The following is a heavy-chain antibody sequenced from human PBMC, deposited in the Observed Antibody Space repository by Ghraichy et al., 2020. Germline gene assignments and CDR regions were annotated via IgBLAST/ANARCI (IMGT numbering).Heavy chain of an antibody. J-gene: IGHJ4*02. CDR2: IYNDGST. CDR3: ASGYYNTGGFCLNF. V-gene: IGHV3-66*01. Sequence: GGSLRLSCAASGFTVSSNYMSWVRQAPGKWLEWVSVIYNDGSTYDADSVKGRFTISRDNSKNTMYLQMNSLRAEDTAVYFCASGYYNTGGFCLNFWGQGTLVTVSS. D-gene: IGHD3-22*01. CDR1: GFTVSSNY.